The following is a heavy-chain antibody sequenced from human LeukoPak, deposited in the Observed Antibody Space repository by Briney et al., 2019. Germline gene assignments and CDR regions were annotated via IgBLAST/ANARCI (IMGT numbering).Heavy chain of an antibody. Sequence: GGSLRLSCAVSGLTVSSIYMSWVRQAPGKGLEWVSFIYSDGNTYYGDSVKGRFTLSRDSSRNTLYLQMNSLTVDDTAVYYCAGDTHSSSWYDHWGQGTLVTVSS. CDR2: IYSDGNT. J-gene: IGHJ5*02. CDR1: GLTVSSIY. CDR3: AGDTHSSSWYDH. D-gene: IGHD6-19*01. V-gene: IGHV3-53*01.